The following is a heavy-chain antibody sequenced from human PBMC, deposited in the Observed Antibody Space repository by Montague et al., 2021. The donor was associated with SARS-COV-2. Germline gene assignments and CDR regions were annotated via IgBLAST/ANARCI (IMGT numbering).Heavy chain of an antibody. D-gene: IGHD3-10*01. J-gene: IGHJ6*02. CDR3: ARIRVVRGVIWGYGMDV. CDR2: IDWDDDK. V-gene: IGHV2-70*01. Sequence: PALVKPTQTLTLTCTFSGFSLSTSGMCVSWIRQPPGKALEWLAPIDWDDDKYYSTSLKTRLTISKDTSKNQVVLTMTNMDPVDTATYYCARIRVVRGVIWGYGMDVWGQGTTVTVSS. CDR1: GFSLSTSGMC.